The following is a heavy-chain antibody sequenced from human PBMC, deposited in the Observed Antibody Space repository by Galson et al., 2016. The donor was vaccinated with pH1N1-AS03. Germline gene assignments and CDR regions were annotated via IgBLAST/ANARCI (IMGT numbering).Heavy chain of an antibody. J-gene: IGHJ4*02. D-gene: IGHD6-13*01. CDR1: EFSFSRFA. CDR2: ISYDGTNK. CDR3: VADFDY. Sequence: SLRLSCAASEFSFSRFAMAWVRQAPGKGLEWVAVISYDGTNKYYADSVKVRFTISRDNSKNTLYLQMNSLRVEDTAVYYCVADFDYWGQGTLVTVSS. V-gene: IGHV3-30*01.